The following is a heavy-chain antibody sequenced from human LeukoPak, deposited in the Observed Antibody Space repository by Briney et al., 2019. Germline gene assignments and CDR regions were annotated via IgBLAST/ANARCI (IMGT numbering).Heavy chain of an antibody. V-gene: IGHV4-34*01. CDR2: INHSGST. J-gene: IGHJ1*01. D-gene: IGHD3-9*01. CDR1: GGSFSGYY. CDR3: ARGPARYFDWLLSY. Sequence: SETLSLTCAVYGGSFSGYYWSWIRQPPGKGLEWIGEINHSGSTNYNPSLKSRVTISEATSKNQFSLKLSSVTAADTAVYYCARGPARYFDWLLSYWGQGTLVTVSS.